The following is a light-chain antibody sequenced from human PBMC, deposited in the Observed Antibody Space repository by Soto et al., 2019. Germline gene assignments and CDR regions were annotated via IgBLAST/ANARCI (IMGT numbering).Light chain of an antibody. CDR1: QSVTSSY. CDR2: GAS. Sequence: EIVLTQSAGTQSLSSREGATISGGASQSVTSSYLAWYQQKPGQAPRLPIYGASSRATGIPDRFSGSGSGTDFTLTISRLEPEDFAGYYCQQYGSSPWTFGQGTKVDIK. CDR3: QQYGSSPWT. V-gene: IGKV3-20*01. J-gene: IGKJ1*01.